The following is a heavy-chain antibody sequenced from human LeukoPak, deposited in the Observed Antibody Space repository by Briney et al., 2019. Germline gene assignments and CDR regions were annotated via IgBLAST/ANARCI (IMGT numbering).Heavy chain of an antibody. D-gene: IGHD3-3*01. CDR2: IYSGGST. Sequence: HTGGSLRLSCAASGFTVSSNYMSWVRQAPGKGLEWVSVIYSGGSTYYADSVKGRFTISRDNSKNTLYLQMNSLRAEDTAVYYCARDLDFWSGYPPMDVWGKGTTVTVSS. CDR3: ARDLDFWSGYPPMDV. V-gene: IGHV3-53*01. J-gene: IGHJ6*04. CDR1: GFTVSSNY.